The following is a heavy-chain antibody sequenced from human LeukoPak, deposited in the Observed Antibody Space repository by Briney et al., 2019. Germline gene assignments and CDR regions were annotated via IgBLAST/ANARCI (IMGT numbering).Heavy chain of an antibody. V-gene: IGHV4-39*01. Sequence: PSETLSLTCTVSGVSISSSTYYWGWIRQPPGKGLEWIGNIYYSGSTFYNPSLKSRVSISVDTSKNLFSLSLSSVTAADTAVYYCARHAVYSGDYSFWFNPWGLGTLVTVSS. CDR1: GVSISSSTYY. CDR2: IYYSGST. J-gene: IGHJ5*02. CDR3: ARHAVYSGDYSFWFNP. D-gene: IGHD5-12*01.